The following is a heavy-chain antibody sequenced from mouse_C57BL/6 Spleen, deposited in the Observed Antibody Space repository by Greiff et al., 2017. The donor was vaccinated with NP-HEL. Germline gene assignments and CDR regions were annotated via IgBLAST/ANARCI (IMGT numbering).Heavy chain of an antibody. CDR2: IYPGGGYT. CDR1: GYTFTNYW. Sequence: QVQLQQSGAELVRPGTSVKMSCKASGYTFTNYWIGWAKQRPGHGLEWIGDIYPGGGYTNYNEKFKGKATLTADKSSSTAYMQFSSLTSEDSAIYYCAREDYGSYFDVWGTGTTVTVSS. J-gene: IGHJ1*03. CDR3: AREDYGSYFDV. V-gene: IGHV1-63*01. D-gene: IGHD1-1*01.